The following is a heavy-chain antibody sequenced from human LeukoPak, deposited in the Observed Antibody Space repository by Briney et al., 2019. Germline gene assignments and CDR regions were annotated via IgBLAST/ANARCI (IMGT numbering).Heavy chain of an antibody. CDR2: INHSGST. D-gene: IGHD3-22*01. V-gene: IGHV4-34*01. Sequence: KPSETLSLTCAVYGGSFSGYYWSWIRQPPGKGLEWIGEINHSGSTNHNPSLKSRVTISVDTSKNQSSLKLSSVTAADTAVYYCARVGYDSSGYRLFDYWGQGTLVTVSS. CDR3: ARVGYDSSGYRLFDY. J-gene: IGHJ4*02. CDR1: GGSFSGYY.